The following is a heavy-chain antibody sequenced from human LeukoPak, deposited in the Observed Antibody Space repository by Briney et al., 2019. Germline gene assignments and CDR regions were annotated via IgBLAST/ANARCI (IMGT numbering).Heavy chain of an antibody. J-gene: IGHJ4*02. CDR1: GYTFTSYY. CDR2: INPSGGGT. CDR3: ARDPRGRDYFDY. Sequence: PEASVKVSCKASGYTFTSYYMHWVRQAPGQGLEWMGIINPSGGGTSYAQKFQGRVTMTRDTSTSTVYMELSSLRSEDTAVYYCARDPRGRDYFDYWGRGTLVTVSS. V-gene: IGHV1-46*01.